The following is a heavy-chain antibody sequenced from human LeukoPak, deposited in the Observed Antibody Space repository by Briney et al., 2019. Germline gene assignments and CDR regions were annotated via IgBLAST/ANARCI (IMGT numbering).Heavy chain of an antibody. V-gene: IGHV1-2*06. Sequence: ASVTVSCTASGYTFTGYYMHWVRQAPGQGLEWMGRINPNSGGTNYAQKFQGRVTMTRDTSISTAYMELSRLRSDDTAVYYCARVGLGYCSGGSCYGESIDYWGQGTLVTVSS. CDR1: GYTFTGYY. CDR3: ARVGLGYCSGGSCYGESIDY. CDR2: INPNSGGT. D-gene: IGHD2-15*01. J-gene: IGHJ4*02.